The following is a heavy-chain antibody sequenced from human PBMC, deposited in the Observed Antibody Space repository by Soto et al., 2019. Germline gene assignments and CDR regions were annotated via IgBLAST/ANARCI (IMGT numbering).Heavy chain of an antibody. V-gene: IGHV4-4*02. CDR2: IYHSGST. CDR1: GGSISSSNR. J-gene: IGHJ4*02. CDR3: ARSRFYGSGSKGFDY. Sequence: SETLSLTCAVSGGSISSSNRWSWVRHPPGKGLAWIGEIYHSGSTNYNPSLKSRVTISVDKSKNQFSLKLRSVTSADTAGYYCARSRFYGSGSKGFDYWGQGSLVTVSS. D-gene: IGHD3-10*01.